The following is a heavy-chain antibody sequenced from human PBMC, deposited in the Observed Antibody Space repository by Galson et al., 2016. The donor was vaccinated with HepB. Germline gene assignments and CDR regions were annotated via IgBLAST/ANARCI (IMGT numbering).Heavy chain of an antibody. CDR3: ARGMATIFPFDG. CDR2: IYPNDSDL. V-gene: IGHV5-51*01. Sequence: QSGAEVKKPGESLKISCKGSGYSFTSYWIAWVRQMPGKGLECMGIIYPNDSDLRYSPSFQGQVTISAHKSISTAYLQWSSLKSSDTAMYYCARGMATIFPFDGWGQGTLVTVSS. CDR1: GYSFTSYW. J-gene: IGHJ4*02. D-gene: IGHD5-24*01.